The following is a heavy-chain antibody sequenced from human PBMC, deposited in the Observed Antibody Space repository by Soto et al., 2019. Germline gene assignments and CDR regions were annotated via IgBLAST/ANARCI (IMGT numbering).Heavy chain of an antibody. CDR2: IWYDGRNK. Sequence: PGGSLRLSCAASGFTFRTSGMHWVRQAPGKGLEWVAVIWYDGRNKYYADSVKGRFTVSRDNSKNTLYLQMNSLRVEDTAIYYCARGISSRWPDEGFFGMDVWGQGTTVTVSS. CDR1: GFTFRTSG. J-gene: IGHJ6*02. V-gene: IGHV3-33*01. CDR3: ARGISSRWPDEGFFGMDV. D-gene: IGHD2-2*01.